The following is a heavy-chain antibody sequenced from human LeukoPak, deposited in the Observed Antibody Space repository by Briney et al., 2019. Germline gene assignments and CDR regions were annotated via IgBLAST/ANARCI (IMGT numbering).Heavy chain of an antibody. CDR3: AKDLSWFGGSLATFGY. CDR1: GYAFTGYY. Sequence: ASVKVSCKASGYAFTGYYMHWVRQAPGQGLEWMGWINPNSGGTNYAQKFQGRVTMTRDTSISTAYMELSRLRSDDTAVYYCAKDLSWFGGSLATFGYWGQGTLATVSS. CDR2: INPNSGGT. V-gene: IGHV1-2*02. J-gene: IGHJ4*02. D-gene: IGHD3-10*01.